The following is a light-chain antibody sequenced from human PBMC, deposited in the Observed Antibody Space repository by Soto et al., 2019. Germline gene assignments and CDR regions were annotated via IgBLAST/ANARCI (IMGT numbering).Light chain of an antibody. Sequence: EIVLTQSPGTLSLSPGERATLSCRASQSLSRTYLAWYQQNPGQAPSLLIYGASSRATGIPDRFSGSGSGTDFTLTISRLEPEDFAMYFCQQHGSSPRTFGQGTKVEIK. CDR1: QSLSRTY. V-gene: IGKV3-20*01. CDR2: GAS. J-gene: IGKJ1*01. CDR3: QQHGSSPRT.